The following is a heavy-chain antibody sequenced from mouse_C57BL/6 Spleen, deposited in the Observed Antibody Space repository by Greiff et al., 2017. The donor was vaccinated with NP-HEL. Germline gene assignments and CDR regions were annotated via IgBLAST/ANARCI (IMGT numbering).Heavy chain of an antibody. CDR3: TRSPYSKGMDY. CDR2: IDPETGGT. V-gene: IGHV1-15*01. J-gene: IGHJ4*01. CDR1: GYTFTDYE. D-gene: IGHD2-5*01. Sequence: QVQLQQSGAELVRPGASVTLSCKASGYTFTDYEMHWVKQTPVHGLEWIGAIDPETGGTAYNQKFKGKAILTADKSSSTAYMELRSLTSEDSAVYYCTRSPYSKGMDYWGQGTSVTVSS.